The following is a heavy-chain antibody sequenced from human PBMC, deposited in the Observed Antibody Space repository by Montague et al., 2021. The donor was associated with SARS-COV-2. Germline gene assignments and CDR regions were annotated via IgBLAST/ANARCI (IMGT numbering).Heavy chain of an antibody. V-gene: IGHV2-70*01. CDR2: IDWDDDK. D-gene: IGHD3-10*01. CDR3: ARIRVVRGVIWLYGIDV. Sequence: PALVKPTQTLTLTCTFSGFSLSTSGMCVSWIRQPPGKAPEWLALIDWDDDKYYSTSLKTRLTISKDTSKNQVVLTMTNMDPVDTATYYCARIRVVRGVIWLYGIDVWGQGTTVTVSS. CDR1: GFSLSTSGMC. J-gene: IGHJ6*02.